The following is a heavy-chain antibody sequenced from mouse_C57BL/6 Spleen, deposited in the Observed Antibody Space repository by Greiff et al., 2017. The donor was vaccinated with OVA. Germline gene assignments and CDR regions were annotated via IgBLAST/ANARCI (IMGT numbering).Heavy chain of an antibody. V-gene: IGHV3-6*01. D-gene: IGHD1-2*01. Sequence: EVKLQESGPGLVKPSQSLSLTCSVTGYSITSGYYWNWIRQSPGNKQEWMGYISYDGSNNYNPSLKNRISITRDTSKNQFFLKLNSVTTEDTATYYCARDGYSFDYWGKGTTLTVSS. CDR1: GYSITSGYY. CDR3: ARDGYSFDY. J-gene: IGHJ2*01. CDR2: ISYDGSN.